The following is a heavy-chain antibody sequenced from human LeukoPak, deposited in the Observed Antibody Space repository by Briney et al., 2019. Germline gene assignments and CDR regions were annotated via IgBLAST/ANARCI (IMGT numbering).Heavy chain of an antibody. J-gene: IGHJ6*02. CDR3: AKDHYGMDV. Sequence: GGSLRLSCAASGFTFSSYGMHWVRQAPGKGLEWVAVISYDGSNKYYADSVKGRFTISRDNSKNTLYLQMNSLRAEDTAVYYCAKDHYGMDVWGQRTTVTVSS. V-gene: IGHV3-30*18. CDR2: ISYDGSNK. CDR1: GFTFSSYG.